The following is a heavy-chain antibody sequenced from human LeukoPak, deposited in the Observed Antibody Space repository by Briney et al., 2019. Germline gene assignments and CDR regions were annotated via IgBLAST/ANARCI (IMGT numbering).Heavy chain of an antibody. CDR2: IYYSGST. V-gene: IGHV4-34*01. J-gene: IGHJ4*02. CDR3: ARHELGNWNKRYFDY. Sequence: SETLSLTCAVYGGSFSGYYWSWIRQPPGKGLEWIGSIYYSGSTYYNPSLKSRVTISVDTSKNQFSLKLSSVTAADTAVYYCARHELGNWNKRYFDYWGQGTLVTVSS. D-gene: IGHD1/OR15-1a*01. CDR1: GGSFSGYY.